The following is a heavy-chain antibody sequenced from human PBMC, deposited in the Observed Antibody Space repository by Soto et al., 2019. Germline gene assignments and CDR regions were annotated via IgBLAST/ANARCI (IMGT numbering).Heavy chain of an antibody. CDR1: GFIFSNYW. CDR3: ARDGYYYGMDV. CDR2: IKQDGSEK. V-gene: IGHV3-7*01. J-gene: IGHJ6*02. Sequence: GSLRLSCAASGFIFSNYWMSWVRQAPGKGLEWVANIKQDGSEKYYVGSVKGRFTISRDNAKNSVYLQINFLRVEDTAVYYCARDGYYYGMDVWGQGTTVTVSS.